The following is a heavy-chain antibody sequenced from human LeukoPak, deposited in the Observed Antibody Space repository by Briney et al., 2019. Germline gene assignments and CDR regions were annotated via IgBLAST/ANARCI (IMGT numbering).Heavy chain of an antibody. CDR2: IYYSGST. D-gene: IGHD3-22*01. V-gene: IGHV4-59*01. J-gene: IGHJ4*02. CDR3: ARGYYDSSGYYHVDY. Sequence: SETLSLTCTVSGGSISSYYWSWIRQPPGKGLEWIGYIYYSGSTNYNPSLKSRVTISVDTSKNQFSLKLSSVTAADTAVYYCARGYYDSSGYYHVDYWGQGTLVTVSS. CDR1: GGSISSYY.